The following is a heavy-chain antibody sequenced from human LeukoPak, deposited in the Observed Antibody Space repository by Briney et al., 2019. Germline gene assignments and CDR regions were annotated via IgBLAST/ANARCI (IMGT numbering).Heavy chain of an antibody. CDR2: IYTSGST. Sequence: SETLSLTCTVSGGSISSYYWSWIRQPAGKGLEWIGRIYTSGSTNYNPSLKSRVSMSVDTSKNQISLKLNSVTAADTAIYYCARHPSALSWFDPWGQGTLVTVSS. J-gene: IGHJ5*02. V-gene: IGHV4-4*07. CDR3: ARHPSALSWFDP. CDR1: GGSISSYY.